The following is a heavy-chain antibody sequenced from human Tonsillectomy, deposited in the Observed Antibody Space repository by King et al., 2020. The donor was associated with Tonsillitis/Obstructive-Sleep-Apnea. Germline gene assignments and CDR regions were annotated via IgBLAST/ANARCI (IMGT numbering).Heavy chain of an antibody. CDR2: IDPSDSYT. V-gene: IGHV5-10-1*03. CDR1: GYSLTSDW. D-gene: IGHD1-1*01. Sequence: VQLMESGAEVKKPGESLRISCKDSGYSLTSDWITWVRQVPGKGLEWMGTIDPSDSYTNYSPSFQGHVTISADKSISTAYLQWSSLKASDTAIYYCARGKGVGRYYYGMDVWGQGTTVTVSS. CDR3: ARGKGVGRYYYGMDV. J-gene: IGHJ6*02.